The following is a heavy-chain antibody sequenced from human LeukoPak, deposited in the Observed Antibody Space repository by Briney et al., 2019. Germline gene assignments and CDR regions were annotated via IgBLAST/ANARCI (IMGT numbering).Heavy chain of an antibody. D-gene: IGHD3-22*01. J-gene: IGHJ2*01. CDR3: ARQARHSSGSNWYFDL. V-gene: IGHV4-34*01. CDR2: INHSGST. Sequence: SETLSLTCAVYGGSFSGYYWSWIRQPPGKGLEWIGEINHSGSTNYNPSLKKRVTISLDTSKNQFSLKLSSVTAADTAVYYCARQARHSSGSNWYFDLWGRGTLVTVSS. CDR1: GGSFSGYY.